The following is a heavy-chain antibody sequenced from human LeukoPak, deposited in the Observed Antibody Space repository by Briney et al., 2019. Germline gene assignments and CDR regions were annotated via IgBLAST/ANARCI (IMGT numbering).Heavy chain of an antibody. J-gene: IGHJ4*02. V-gene: IGHV4-61*02. Sequence: PSETLSLTCTVSGGSISSGSYYWSWIRQPAGKGLEWIGRIYTSGSTNYNPSLKSRVTISVDTSKNQFSLKLSSVTAADTAVYYCARGQYYYDSHDYWGQGTLVTVSS. CDR3: ARGQYYYDSHDY. CDR1: GGSISSGSYY. D-gene: IGHD3-22*01. CDR2: IYTSGST.